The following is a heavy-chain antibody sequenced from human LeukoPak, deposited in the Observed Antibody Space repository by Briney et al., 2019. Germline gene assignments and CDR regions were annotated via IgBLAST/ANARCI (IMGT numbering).Heavy chain of an antibody. V-gene: IGHV3-23*01. CDR3: AKVSGGARKLGPFDY. CDR2: ISGSGGST. Sequence: PGGSLRLSCAASGFTFSSYAMSWVRQAPGKGLEWVSAISGSGGSTYYADSVKGRFTISRDDSKNTLYLQMNSLRAEDTAVYYCAKVSGGARKLGPFDYWGQGTLVTVSS. CDR1: GFTFSSYA. J-gene: IGHJ4*02. D-gene: IGHD3-16*01.